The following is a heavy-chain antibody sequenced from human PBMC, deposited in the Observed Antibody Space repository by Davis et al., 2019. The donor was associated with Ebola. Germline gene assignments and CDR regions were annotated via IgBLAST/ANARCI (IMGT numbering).Heavy chain of an antibody. Sequence: HTGGSLRLSCAASGFIFSDYWMNWVRQTPGKGLVWVSRITNDGTRTSYADSVQGRFTISRDNSKNTLYLQMGRLRSDDTAMYYCVRDFFEFSSSSFSDSWGQGTLVTVSS. V-gene: IGHV3-74*01. D-gene: IGHD6-6*01. CDR3: VRDFFEFSSSSFSDS. CDR1: GFIFSDYW. J-gene: IGHJ4*02. CDR2: ITNDGTRT.